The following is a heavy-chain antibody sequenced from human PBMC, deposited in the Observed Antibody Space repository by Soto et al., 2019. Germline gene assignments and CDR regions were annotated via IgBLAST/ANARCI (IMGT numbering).Heavy chain of an antibody. CDR2: IGESGTPT. J-gene: IGHJ6*02. V-gene: IGHV3-23*01. Sequence: EVQLLESGGGLVQPGGSLRLSCAASGFTFSSYAMKWVRQAPGKGLEWVSLIGESGTPTCYADSVKGRFTISRDNSGNTLFLEMCSLRAEDTAVYYCARYIPGVRYYGMDVWGQGTTVTVSS. CDR3: ARYIPGVRYYGMDV. CDR1: GFTFSSYA. D-gene: IGHD2-2*01.